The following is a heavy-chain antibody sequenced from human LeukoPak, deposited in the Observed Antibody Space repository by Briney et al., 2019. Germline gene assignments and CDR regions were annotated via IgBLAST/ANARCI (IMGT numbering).Heavy chain of an antibody. CDR2: ISSSSSYI. J-gene: IGHJ4*02. Sequence: PGGSLRLSCAASGFTFSSYAMSWVRQAPGKGLEWVSSISSSSSYIYYADSVKGRFTISRDNAKNSLYLQMNSLRAEDTAVYYCARDLCSGGSCYSFFDYWGQGTLVTVSS. D-gene: IGHD2-15*01. CDR1: GFTFSSYA. V-gene: IGHV3-21*01. CDR3: ARDLCSGGSCYSFFDY.